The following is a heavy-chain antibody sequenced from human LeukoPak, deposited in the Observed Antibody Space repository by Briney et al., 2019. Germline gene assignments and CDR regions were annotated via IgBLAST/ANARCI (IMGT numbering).Heavy chain of an antibody. CDR2: IKSKTDGGTT. V-gene: IGHV3-15*01. CDR1: GFTFSNAW. Sequence: GGSLRLSCAASGFTFSNAWMSWVRQAPGKGLEWVGRIKSKTDGGTTDYAAPVKGRFTISRDDSKNALYLQMNSLKTEDTAVYYCTTEGVGATRYYYYYYMDVWGKGTTVTISS. J-gene: IGHJ6*03. CDR3: TTEGVGATRYYYYYYMDV. D-gene: IGHD1-26*01.